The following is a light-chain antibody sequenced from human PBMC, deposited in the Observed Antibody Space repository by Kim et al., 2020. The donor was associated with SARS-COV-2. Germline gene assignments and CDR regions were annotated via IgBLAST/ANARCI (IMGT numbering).Light chain of an antibody. V-gene: IGKV3-11*01. CDR3: QQSNDWPLT. J-gene: IGKJ4*01. Sequence: PGERATLSCRASQSVTSNLAWYQQKPGQAPRLVIYGASNRATGIPARFTGSGSGTDFTLTINSLEPEDFAIYYCQQSNDWPLTFGGGTKVDIK. CDR2: GAS. CDR1: QSVTSN.